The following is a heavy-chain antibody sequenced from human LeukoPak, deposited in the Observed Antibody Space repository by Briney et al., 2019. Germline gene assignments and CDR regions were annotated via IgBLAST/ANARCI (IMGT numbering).Heavy chain of an antibody. CDR3: ARGHRGYCTSTSCDAFDI. J-gene: IGHJ3*02. CDR2: IYTSGST. CDR1: GGSISSGSHY. V-gene: IGHV4-61*02. D-gene: IGHD2-2*01. Sequence: SQTLSLTCTVSGGSISSGSHYWSWIRQPAGKGLEWIGRIYTSGSTNYNPSLKSRVTISVDTSKSQFSLKLNSVTAADTAVYYCARGHRGYCTSTSCDAFDIWGQGTMVTVSS.